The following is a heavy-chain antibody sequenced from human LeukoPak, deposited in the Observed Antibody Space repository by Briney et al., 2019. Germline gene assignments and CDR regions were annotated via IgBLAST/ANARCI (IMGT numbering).Heavy chain of an antibody. CDR2: INPNSGGT. D-gene: IGHD6-19*01. CDR1: GYTFTTYY. V-gene: IGHV1-2*02. CDR3: AKVAGLVAVAGYLFDY. J-gene: IGHJ4*02. Sequence: ASVKVSCKASGYTFTTYYIHWVRQAPGQGLEWMGWINPNSGGTNYAQNFQGRVTMTRDTSISTAYMELSRLRSDDTAVYYCAKVAGLVAVAGYLFDYWGQGTLVTVSS.